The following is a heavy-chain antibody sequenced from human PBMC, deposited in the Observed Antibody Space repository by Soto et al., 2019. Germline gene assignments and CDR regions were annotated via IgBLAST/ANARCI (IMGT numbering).Heavy chain of an antibody. CDR3: AKDIGFGYYDFWSGYLYYYYGMDV. J-gene: IGHJ6*02. V-gene: IGHV3-9*01. CDR1: GFTFDDYA. CDR2: ISWNSGSI. D-gene: IGHD3-3*01. Sequence: LRLSCAASGFTFDDYAMHWVRQAPGKGLEWVSGISWNSGSIGYADSVKGRFTISRDNAKNSLYLQMNSLRAEDTALYYCAKDIGFGYYDFWSGYLYYYYGMDVWGQGTTVTVSS.